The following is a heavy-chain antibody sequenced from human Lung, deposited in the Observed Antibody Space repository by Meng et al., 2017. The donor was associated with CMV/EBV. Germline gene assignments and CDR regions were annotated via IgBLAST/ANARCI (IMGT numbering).Heavy chain of an antibody. J-gene: IGHJ4*02. Sequence: SVXVSXXASGYIFTKYGVNWMRQAPGQGPEWMGWISAYNGDTMYAPKVQGRVTMTTDTSTSTAYMELRGLRSDDTAVYYCARDAGTIAVSGIVDYWGQGTXVTVSS. D-gene: IGHD6-19*01. CDR3: ARDAGTIAVSGIVDY. CDR1: GYIFTKYG. V-gene: IGHV1-18*01. CDR2: ISAYNGDT.